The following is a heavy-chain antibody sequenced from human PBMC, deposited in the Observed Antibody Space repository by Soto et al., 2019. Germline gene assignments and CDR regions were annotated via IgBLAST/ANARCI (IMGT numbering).Heavy chain of an antibody. CDR2: IYYSGYT. Sequence: QVQLQESGPGLVKHSETLSLTCTVSGGSISSYYWSWIRQPPGKGLEWIGCIYYSGYTNYNPSLKSRVTISVDTSKNQFSLKLSSVTAADTAVYYCARRRGTYRPYFDYWGQGTLVTVSS. CDR3: ARRRGTYRPYFDY. D-gene: IGHD3-16*02. V-gene: IGHV4-59*08. J-gene: IGHJ4*02. CDR1: GGSISSYY.